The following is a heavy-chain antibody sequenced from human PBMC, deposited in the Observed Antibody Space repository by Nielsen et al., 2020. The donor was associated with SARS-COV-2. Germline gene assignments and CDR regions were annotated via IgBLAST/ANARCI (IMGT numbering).Heavy chain of an antibody. Sequence: SLKISCAASGFTFNDYAMHWVRQAPGKVVEWGISISWNSGSIGYADSVKGRFTISRDNAKNALYLQMNSLRAEDTALYYCASLSTRSGYENGMDVWGQGTTVTVSS. J-gene: IGHJ6*02. CDR1: GFTFNDYA. CDR3: ASLSTRSGYENGMDV. D-gene: IGHD5-12*01. CDR2: ISWNSGSI. V-gene: IGHV3-9*01.